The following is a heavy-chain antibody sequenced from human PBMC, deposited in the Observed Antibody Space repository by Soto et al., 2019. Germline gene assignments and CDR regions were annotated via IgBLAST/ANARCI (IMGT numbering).Heavy chain of an antibody. CDR1: GFTFSSYE. V-gene: IGHV3-48*03. Sequence: GGSLRLSCAASGFTFSSYEMNWVRQAPGKGLEWVSYISSSGSTIYYADSVKGRFTISRDNAKNSLYLQMNSLRAEDTAVYYCARNSTHKGLDHAFDIWGQGTMVTVSS. CDR2: ISSSGSTI. J-gene: IGHJ3*02. CDR3: ARNSTHKGLDHAFDI. D-gene: IGHD1-1*01.